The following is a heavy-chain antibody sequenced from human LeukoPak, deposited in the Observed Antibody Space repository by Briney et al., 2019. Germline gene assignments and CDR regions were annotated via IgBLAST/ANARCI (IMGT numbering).Heavy chain of an antibody. CDR2: ISSSSSYI. D-gene: IGHD6-13*01. V-gene: IGHV3-21*01. CDR3: ARGGIAAAVYYYGMDV. Sequence: GGSLRLSCAASGFTFSSYSMNWVRQAPGKGLEWVSSISSSSSYIYYADSVKGRFTISRDNAKNSLYLQMNSLRAEDTAVYYCARGGIAAAVYYYGMDVWGQGTTVTVSS. J-gene: IGHJ6*02. CDR1: GFTFSSYS.